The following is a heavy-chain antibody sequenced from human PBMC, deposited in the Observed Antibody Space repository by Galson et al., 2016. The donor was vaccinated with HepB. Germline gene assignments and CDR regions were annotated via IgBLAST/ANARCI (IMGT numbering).Heavy chain of an antibody. CDR3: ARDHSWFGDNWLVS. D-gene: IGHD3-10*01. CDR1: GFTFSSNA. Sequence: SLRLSCAASGFTFSSNAMHWVRQAPGKGLEWVAVISNGGSYKDYADSVKGRFTISRDNSKNIVYVQMSSLRAEDTAVYYCARDHSWFGDNWLVSWGQGTLVTVSS. J-gene: IGHJ5*01. V-gene: IGHV3-30*04. CDR2: ISNGGSYK.